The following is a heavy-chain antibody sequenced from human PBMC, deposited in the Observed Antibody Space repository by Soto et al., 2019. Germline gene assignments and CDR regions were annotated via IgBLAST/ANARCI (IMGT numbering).Heavy chain of an antibody. CDR1: GGSVSSGDYF. CDR2: IYYSGST. J-gene: IGHJ6*02. D-gene: IGHD3-10*01. CDR3: ARAPNYYYYGFDV. V-gene: IGHV4-61*08. Sequence: SETLSLTCTVSGGSVSSGDYFWSWLRQSPGKRLEWIAYIYYSGSTNYNPSLKSRATISVDTSKSQVSLTLTSMTAADAALYYCARAPNYYYYGFDVWGQGTAVTVSS.